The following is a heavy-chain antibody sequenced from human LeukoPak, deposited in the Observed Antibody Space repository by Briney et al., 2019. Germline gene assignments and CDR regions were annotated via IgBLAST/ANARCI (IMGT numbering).Heavy chain of an antibody. Sequence: ASVKVSCKASGYTFSNYGLSCVRQAPGQSLEWIGWMNANNGDTNYAQKFQGRVRMTTDTSTSTAYMELRNLRSDDRAVYFCARPFGKGANWFDPWGQGTMVTVSS. V-gene: IGHV1-18*01. CDR2: MNANNGDT. J-gene: IGHJ5*02. CDR1: GYTFSNYG. D-gene: IGHD3-3*01. CDR3: ARPFGKGANWFDP.